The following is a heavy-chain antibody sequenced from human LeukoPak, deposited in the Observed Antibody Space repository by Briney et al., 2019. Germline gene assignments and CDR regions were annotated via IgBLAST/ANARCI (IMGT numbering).Heavy chain of an antibody. CDR3: AREYYYGSGSSFDY. Sequence: SETLSLTCTVSGGSISSGSYYWSWIRQPPGKGLEWIGYIYYSGSTNYNPSLKSRVTISVDTSKNQFSLKLSSVTAADTAVYYCAREYYYGSGSSFDYWGQGTLVTVSS. V-gene: IGHV4-61*01. J-gene: IGHJ4*02. D-gene: IGHD3-10*01. CDR2: IYYSGST. CDR1: GGSISSGSYY.